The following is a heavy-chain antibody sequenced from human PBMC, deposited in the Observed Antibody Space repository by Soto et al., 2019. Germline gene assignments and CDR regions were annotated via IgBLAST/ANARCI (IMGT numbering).Heavy chain of an antibody. J-gene: IGHJ4*02. Sequence: SETLSLTCSVSGGSISNSYWSWTRQPPGKGLEWIGYVYYSGSTNYNPSLKSRVTISVDTSKNQFSLKLSSVTAADTAVYYCARDARYSYAYGYDYWGQGTLVTVSS. CDR3: ARDARYSYAYGYDY. CDR1: GGSISNSY. V-gene: IGHV4-59*01. D-gene: IGHD5-18*01. CDR2: VYYSGST.